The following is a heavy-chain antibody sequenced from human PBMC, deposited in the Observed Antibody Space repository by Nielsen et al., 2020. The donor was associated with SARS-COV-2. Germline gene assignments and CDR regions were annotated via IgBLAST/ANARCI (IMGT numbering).Heavy chain of an antibody. CDR1: GFTFNIYA. V-gene: IGHV3-7*03. CDR2: IKQDGSEK. J-gene: IGHJ6*03. CDR3: ARVDGVVIFHYYMDV. Sequence: GESLKISCAASGFTFNIYAMAWVRQAPGKGLEWVANIKQDGSEKNYVDSVKGRFTISRDNGRNSVYLEVNSLRVEDTAVYYCARVDGVVIFHYYMDVWGEGTSVTVSS. D-gene: IGHD3-16*02.